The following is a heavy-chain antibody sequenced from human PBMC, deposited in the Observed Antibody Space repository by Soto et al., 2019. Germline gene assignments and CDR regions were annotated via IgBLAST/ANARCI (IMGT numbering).Heavy chain of an antibody. J-gene: IGHJ5*02. V-gene: IGHV4-4*02. D-gene: IGHD6-19*01. CDR3: ARDQGGEQWQGDWFDP. Sequence: QVQLQESGQGLVKPSGTLSFTCAFPVGPISIVNWGSWSRKPPGKGLEWIGEIYHSGSTNYNPSLKSRVTISVDKSKNQFSLKLSSVTAADTAVYYCARDQGGEQWQGDWFDPWGQGTLVTVSS. CDR2: IYHSGST. CDR1: VGPISIVNW.